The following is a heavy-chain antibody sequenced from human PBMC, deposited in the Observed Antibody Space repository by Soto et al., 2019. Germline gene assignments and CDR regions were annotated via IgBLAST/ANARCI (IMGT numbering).Heavy chain of an antibody. V-gene: IGHV4-31*03. CDR3: ARAHYDFWSGSTSPTPYYYMDV. CDR1: GGSISSGGYY. CDR2: IYYSGST. D-gene: IGHD3-3*01. J-gene: IGHJ6*03. Sequence: TSETLSLTCTVSGGSISSGGYYWSWIRQHPGKGLEWIGYIYYSGSTYYNPSLKSRVTISVDTSKNQFSLKLSSVTAADTAVYYCARAHYDFWSGSTSPTPYYYMDVWGKGTTVT.